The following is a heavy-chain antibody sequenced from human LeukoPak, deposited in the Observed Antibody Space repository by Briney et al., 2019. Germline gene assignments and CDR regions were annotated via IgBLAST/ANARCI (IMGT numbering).Heavy chain of an antibody. CDR3: AREDIVVVPAAKGSWYYYYTDV. D-gene: IGHD2-2*01. V-gene: IGHV3-74*01. CDR1: GFTFSNYA. J-gene: IGHJ6*03. CDR2: INSDGSST. Sequence: GSLRLSCAASGFTFSNYAMHWVRQAPGKGLVWVSRINSDGSSTSYADSVKGRFTISRDNAKNTLYLQVNSLRAEDTAVYYCAREDIVVVPAAKGSWYYYYTDVWGKGTTVTISS.